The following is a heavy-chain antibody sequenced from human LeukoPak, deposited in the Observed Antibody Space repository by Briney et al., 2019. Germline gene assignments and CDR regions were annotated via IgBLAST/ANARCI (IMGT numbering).Heavy chain of an antibody. CDR1: GFSFSSYG. J-gene: IGHJ4*02. Sequence: GGSLRLSCAASGFSFSSYGMQWVRQAPGKGLEWVSLLWYDGSNKSYADSVKGRFPISRDNSKNTLYLQMNSLRAEDTALYYCARDRAMVVGSSWYYDYWGQGTLVTVSS. V-gene: IGHV3-33*01. CDR2: LWYDGSNK. D-gene: IGHD5-18*01. CDR3: ARDRAMVVGSSWYYDY.